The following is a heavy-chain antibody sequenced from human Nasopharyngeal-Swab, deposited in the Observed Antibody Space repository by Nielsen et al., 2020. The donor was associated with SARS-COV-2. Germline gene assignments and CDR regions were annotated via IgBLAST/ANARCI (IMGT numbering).Heavy chain of an antibody. CDR2: INSDGSST. Sequence: GGSLRLSCAASGFTFSSYWMHWVRQAPGKGLVWVSRINSDGSSTSYADSVKGRFTISRDNAKNTLYLQMNSLRAEDTAVYYCARVGYSSSPGGWFDPRGQGTLVTVSS. CDR3: ARVGYSSSPGGWFDP. V-gene: IGHV3-74*01. J-gene: IGHJ5*02. CDR1: GFTFSSYW. D-gene: IGHD6-6*01.